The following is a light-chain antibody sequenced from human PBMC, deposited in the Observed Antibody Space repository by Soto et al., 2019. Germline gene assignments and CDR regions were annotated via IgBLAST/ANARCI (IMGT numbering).Light chain of an antibody. V-gene: IGKV1-9*01. CDR1: QDINTY. CDR2: AAS. CDR3: QQRKSYPIT. Sequence: DIQLTQSPSFLSASVGDRVTITCRASQDINTYLAWYQKKPGKAPKLLIFAASTLQNGVPPRFSGSGSGTEFTVTITSLQPEDFATYYCQQRKSYPITFGQGTRLEIK. J-gene: IGKJ5*01.